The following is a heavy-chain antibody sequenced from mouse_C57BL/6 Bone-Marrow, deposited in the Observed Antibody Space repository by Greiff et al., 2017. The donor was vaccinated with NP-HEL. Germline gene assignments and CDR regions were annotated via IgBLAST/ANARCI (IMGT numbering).Heavy chain of an antibody. V-gene: IGHV2-6*01. CDR1: GFSLTSYG. CDR2: IWGVGST. CDR3: ASAHHYYGSSPFAY. Sequence: VKLVESGPGLVAPSQRLSITCTVSGFSLTSYGVDWVRQSPGKGLEWLGVIWGVGSTNYNSALKSRLSISKDNSKSQVFLKMNSLQTDDTAMYYCASAHHYYGSSPFAYWGQGTLVTVSA. J-gene: IGHJ3*01. D-gene: IGHD1-1*01.